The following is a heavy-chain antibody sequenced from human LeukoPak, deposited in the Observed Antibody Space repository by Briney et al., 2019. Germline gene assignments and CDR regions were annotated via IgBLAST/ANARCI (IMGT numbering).Heavy chain of an antibody. Sequence: PSETLSLTCTVSGGSINSHYWSWIRQPPGKGLECIGHIYYTGSTYYKPSLESRVTISVDTAKHQISLKLSSVTAADTAVYYCARYEEFSTGYSASSPRHYFDHWGQGTLVTVSS. D-gene: IGHD3/OR15-3a*01. CDR3: ARYEEFSTGYSASSPRHYFDH. CDR2: IYYTGST. CDR1: GGSINSHY. V-gene: IGHV4-59*11. J-gene: IGHJ4*02.